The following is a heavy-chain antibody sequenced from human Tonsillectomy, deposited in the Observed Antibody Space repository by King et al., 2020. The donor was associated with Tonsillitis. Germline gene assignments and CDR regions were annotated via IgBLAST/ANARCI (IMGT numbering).Heavy chain of an antibody. CDR3: AKAPNGIMGTAMAAFDD. V-gene: IGHV3-23*04. CDR2: ISGGGDRT. CDR1: EFTFIRYD. Sequence: VQLVESGGGLVQPGGSRRLSCAASEFTFIRYDMTWVRQAPGKGLEWVSGISGGGDRTFFADSVKGRFAIYRDNSKNTMYLQKNSRRVEDTAIYYCAKAPNGIMGTAMAAFDDWGQGTLVTVSS. J-gene: IGHJ4*02. D-gene: IGHD5-18*01.